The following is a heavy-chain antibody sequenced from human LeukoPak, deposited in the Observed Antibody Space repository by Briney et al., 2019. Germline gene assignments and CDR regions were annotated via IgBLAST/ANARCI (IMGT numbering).Heavy chain of an antibody. J-gene: IGHJ5*02. CDR2: INPNSGGT. Sequence: ASVKVSCKASGYTFTGYYMHWVRQAPGQGLEWMGWINPNSGGTNYAQKFQGRVTMTRDTSISTAYMELSRLRSDNTAVYYCARSLRITITFDPWGQGTLVTVSS. CDR1: GYTFTGYY. V-gene: IGHV1-2*02. CDR3: ARSLRITITFDP. D-gene: IGHD3-3*01.